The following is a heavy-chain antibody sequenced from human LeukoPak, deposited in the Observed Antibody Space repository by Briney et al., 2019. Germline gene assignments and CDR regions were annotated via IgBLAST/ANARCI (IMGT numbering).Heavy chain of an antibody. CDR3: ARQDRRVLGYGSSWFY. CDR2: IYPSGST. V-gene: IGHV4-4*07. D-gene: IGHD6-13*01. J-gene: IGHJ4*02. Sequence: SETLSLTCTVSGGSISSYYWSWIRQPAGKGLEWIGRIYPSGSTNYNPSLKSRVTMSVDTSKNQFSLKLTSVTATDTAVYYCARQDRRVLGYGSSWFYWGQGTLVTVSS. CDR1: GGSISSYY.